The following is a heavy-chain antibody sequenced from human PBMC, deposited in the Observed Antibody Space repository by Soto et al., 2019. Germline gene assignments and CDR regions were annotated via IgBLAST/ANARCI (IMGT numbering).Heavy chain of an antibody. D-gene: IGHD2-8*01. CDR1: GFTFSNYA. Sequence: QVQLVESGGGVVQPGRSLRLSCTASGFTFSNYAMHWVRQAPGKGLEWILITSYDGSKKYYADSVEGRFTISRDNSKNTLNLQMNSLKPDDTAVYYCVREMLAPSGYYYGMDVWGQGTTVIVSS. CDR2: TSYDGSKK. J-gene: IGHJ6*02. V-gene: IGHV3-30-3*01. CDR3: VREMLAPSGYYYGMDV.